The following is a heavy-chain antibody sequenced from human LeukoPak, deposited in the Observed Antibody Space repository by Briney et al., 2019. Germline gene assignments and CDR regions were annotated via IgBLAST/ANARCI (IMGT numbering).Heavy chain of an antibody. V-gene: IGHV1-2*02. D-gene: IGHD6-13*01. Sequence: ASVKVSCKASGYTFTVYYRHWVRQAPGQGLEWMGWINPNSGGTNYAQKFQGRVTMTRDTSISTAYMELSRLRSDDTAVYYCARARTPGIAADPFDYWGRGTLVTVSS. CDR3: ARARTPGIAADPFDY. CDR2: INPNSGGT. J-gene: IGHJ4*02. CDR1: GYTFTVYY.